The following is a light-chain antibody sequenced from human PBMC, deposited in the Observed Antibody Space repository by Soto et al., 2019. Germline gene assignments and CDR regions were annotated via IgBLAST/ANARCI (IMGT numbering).Light chain of an antibody. CDR3: QPFRLYWA. CDR2: NAD. V-gene: IGKV1-5*01. J-gene: IGKJ1*01. CDR1: QYINRW. Sequence: DIQVTQSPSTLSASVGDRFTITCRASQYINRWLAWYQQKPGKAPKILIYNADTVESGVPSRFCGSGYGTEFFLTISSLQPEDLATSLCQPFRLYWAFRQGTKVDI.